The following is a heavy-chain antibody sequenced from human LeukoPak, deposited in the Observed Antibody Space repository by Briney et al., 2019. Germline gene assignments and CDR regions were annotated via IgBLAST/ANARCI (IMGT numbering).Heavy chain of an antibody. Sequence: GGSLRLSCAASGFTFSSYAMHWVRQAPGKGLERVAVISYDGSNKYYADSVKGRFTISRDNSKNTLYLQMNSLRAEDTAVYYCAKDKTMVRGVDDGAFDIWGQGTMVTVSS. CDR3: AKDKTMVRGVDDGAFDI. J-gene: IGHJ3*02. D-gene: IGHD3-10*01. CDR2: ISYDGSNK. V-gene: IGHV3-30*04. CDR1: GFTFSSYA.